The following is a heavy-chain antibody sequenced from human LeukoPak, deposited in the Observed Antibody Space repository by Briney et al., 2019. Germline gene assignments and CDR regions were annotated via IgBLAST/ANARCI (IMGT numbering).Heavy chain of an antibody. CDR3: ARVMRFLEWAGGFDP. J-gene: IGHJ5*02. CDR1: GFTFSSYW. V-gene: IGHV3-7*01. CDR2: VKQDGSEK. Sequence: GGSLRLSCAASGFTFSSYWMSWVRQAPGKGLEWVANVKQDGSEKYYVDSVKGRFTISRDNAKNSLYLQMNSLRAEDTAVYYCARVMRFLEWAGGFDPWGQGTLVTVSS. D-gene: IGHD3-3*01.